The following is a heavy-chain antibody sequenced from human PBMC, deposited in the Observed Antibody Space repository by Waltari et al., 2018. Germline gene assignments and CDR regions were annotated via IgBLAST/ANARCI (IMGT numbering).Heavy chain of an antibody. CDR2: IIPIFGTA. J-gene: IGHJ5*02. CDR3: ARDKSGIQLWSNWFDP. V-gene: IGHV1-69*15. Sequence: QVQLVQSGAEVKKPGSSVKVSCKASGGTFSSYAISWVRPAPGQGLEWMGRIIPIFGTANYAQKFQGRVTITADESTSTAYMELSSLRSEDTAVYYCARDKSGIQLWSNWFDPWGQGTLVTVSS. D-gene: IGHD5-18*01. CDR1: GGTFSSYA.